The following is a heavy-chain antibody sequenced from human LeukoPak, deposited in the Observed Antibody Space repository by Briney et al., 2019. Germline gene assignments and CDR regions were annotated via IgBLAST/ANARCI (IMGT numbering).Heavy chain of an antibody. D-gene: IGHD3-10*01. V-gene: IGHV4-34*01. CDR1: GGSFSGYY. J-gene: IGHJ4*02. CDR3: ARGPSLLWFGELFD. CDR2: INHSGST. Sequence: SGTLSLTCAVYGGSFSGYYWSWIRQPPGKGLEWIGEINHSGSTNYNPSLKSRVTISVDTSKNQFSLKLSSVTAADTAVYYCARGPSLLWFGELFDWGQGNLVTVSS.